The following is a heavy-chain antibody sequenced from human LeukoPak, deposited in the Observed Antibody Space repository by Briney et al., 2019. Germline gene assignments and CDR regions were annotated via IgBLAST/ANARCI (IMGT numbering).Heavy chain of an antibody. Sequence: GASVKVSFKASGYTFTVYGISWVRQAPGQGLEWMGWISAYNGNTNYAQKLQGRVTMTTDTSTSTAYMELRSLRSDDTAVYYCARSSSITAAGTVYFDYWGQGTLVSVSS. V-gene: IGHV1-18*01. CDR3: ARSSSITAAGTVYFDY. CDR1: GYTFTVYG. J-gene: IGHJ4*02. D-gene: IGHD6-13*01. CDR2: ISAYNGNT.